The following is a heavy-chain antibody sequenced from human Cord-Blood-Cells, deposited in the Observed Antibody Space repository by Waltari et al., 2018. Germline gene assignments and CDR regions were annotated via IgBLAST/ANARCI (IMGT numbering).Heavy chain of an antibody. CDR1: GGSFSGYY. CDR3: ARGGGTEYFQH. CDR2: INHSGST. V-gene: IGHV4-34*01. D-gene: IGHD2-15*01. J-gene: IGHJ1*01. Sequence: QVQLQQWGAGLLKPSETLSLTCAVYGGSFSGYYWSWIRQPPGKGLEWIGEINHSGSTNYNPSLKSRVTISVDTSKNQFSLKLSSVTAADTAVYYCARGGGTEYFQHWGQGTLVTVSS.